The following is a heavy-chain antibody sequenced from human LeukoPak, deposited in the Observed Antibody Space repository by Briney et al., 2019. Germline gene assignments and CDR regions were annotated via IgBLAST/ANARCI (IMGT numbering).Heavy chain of an antibody. CDR2: INPSGGST. V-gene: IGHV1-46*01. Sequence: GASVKVSCKASGYTFTSYYMHWVRQAPGQGLEWMGIINPSGGSTSYAQKFQGRVTMTRDTSTSTAYMELRSLRSDDTAVYYCARPPGIAAAGTFSFNYWGQGTLVTVSS. J-gene: IGHJ4*02. D-gene: IGHD6-13*01. CDR1: GYTFTSYY. CDR3: ARPPGIAAAGTFSFNY.